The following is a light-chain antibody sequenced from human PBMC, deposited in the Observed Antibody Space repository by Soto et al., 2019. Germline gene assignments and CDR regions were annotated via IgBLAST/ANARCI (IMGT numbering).Light chain of an antibody. V-gene: IGKV1-5*01. CDR3: QQHNDYTAVT. Sequence: DIQMTQSPSTLSASVGDRVTITCRASQTISSSLAWYQHKPGKAPKLLIFDASTLHTGVPSRFSGGGFGTELTLTITGLQPDDFATYYCQQHNDYTAVTFGQGTKLEIK. CDR2: DAS. CDR1: QTISSS. J-gene: IGKJ2*01.